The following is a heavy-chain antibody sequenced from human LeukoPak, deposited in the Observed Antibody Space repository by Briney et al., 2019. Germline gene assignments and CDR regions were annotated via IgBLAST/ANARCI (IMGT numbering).Heavy chain of an antibody. V-gene: IGHV3-21*01. CDR3: ARGHDGQIDC. D-gene: IGHD1-1*01. CDR2: ISSTSSYI. J-gene: IGHJ4*02. CDR1: GFTFSGYT. Sequence: GGSLRLSCAASGFTFSGYTMNWVRQAPGKGLEWVSSISSTSSYIYYADSVKGRFTISRDNAKNSLHLQMNSLRVDDTAVYYCARGHDGQIDCWGRRTLVTVSS.